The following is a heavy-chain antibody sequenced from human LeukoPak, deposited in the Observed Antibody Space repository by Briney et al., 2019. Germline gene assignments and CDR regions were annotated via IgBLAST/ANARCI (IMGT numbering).Heavy chain of an antibody. V-gene: IGHV3-30*02. CDR1: RFTFSSYG. CDR3: AKDGSTIFGVVPYNNWFDP. CDR2: IRYDGSNK. J-gene: IGHJ5*02. D-gene: IGHD3-3*01. Sequence: SGGSLRLSCAASRFTFSSYGMHWVRQAPGKGLEWVAFIRYDGSNKYYADSVKGRFTISRDNSKNTLYLQMNSLRAEDTAVYYCAKDGSTIFGVVPYNNWFDPWGQGTLVTVSS.